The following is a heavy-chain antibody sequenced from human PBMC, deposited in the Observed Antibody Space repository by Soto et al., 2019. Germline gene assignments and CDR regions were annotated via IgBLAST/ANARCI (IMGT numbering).Heavy chain of an antibody. V-gene: IGHV3-7*01. CDR2: IEQDGSEK. CDR1: GFTFSDNW. CDR3: GSQSSGWFLDR. J-gene: IGHJ5*02. Sequence: GGSLRLSCAASGFTFSDNWMSWVRRAPGKGLEWVANIEQDGSEKNYVDSVKGRFTISRDNAKNSLYLQMNSLRVEDTAVYYCGSQSSGWFLDRWGQGTLVTVSS. D-gene: IGHD6-19*01.